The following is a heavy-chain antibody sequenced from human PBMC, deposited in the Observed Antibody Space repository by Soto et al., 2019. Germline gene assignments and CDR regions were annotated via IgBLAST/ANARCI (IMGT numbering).Heavy chain of an antibody. V-gene: IGHV3-30-3*01. D-gene: IGHD6-13*01. Sequence: GGSLRLSCAASGFTFSSYAMHWVRQAPGKGLEWVAVISYDGSNKYYADSVKGRFTISRDNSKNTLYLQMNSLRAEDTAVYYCARESSGDSSSNSNYYYYGMDVWGQGTTVTVSS. CDR2: ISYDGSNK. CDR1: GFTFSSYA. J-gene: IGHJ6*02. CDR3: ARESSGDSSSNSNYYYYGMDV.